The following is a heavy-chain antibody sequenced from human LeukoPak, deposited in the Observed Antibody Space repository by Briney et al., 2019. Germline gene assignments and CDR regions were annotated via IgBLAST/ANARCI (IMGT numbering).Heavy chain of an antibody. D-gene: IGHD6-19*01. Sequence: GGSLRLSCAASGFTFSSCWMSWIRQAPGKGLEWVSVISDNGGSTYYADSVKGRFTISRDNSKNMLYLQMNSLRVEDTAVYYCAKARFGSGWYDNWGQGTLVTVSS. CDR1: GFTFSSCW. CDR2: ISDNGGST. V-gene: IGHV3-23*01. J-gene: IGHJ5*02. CDR3: AKARFGSGWYDN.